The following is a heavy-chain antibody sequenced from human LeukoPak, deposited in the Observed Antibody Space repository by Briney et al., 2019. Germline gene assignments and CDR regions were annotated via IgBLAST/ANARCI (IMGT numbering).Heavy chain of an antibody. D-gene: IGHD3-9*01. J-gene: IGHJ4*02. Sequence: ASVKVSCKASGYTFTSYGISWVRQAPGQGLEWMGWISAYNGNTNYAQKLQGRVTMTTDTSTSTAYMELRSLRSDDTAVYYCARGGLRHFDWLSEHYFDYWGQGTLVTVSS. V-gene: IGHV1-18*01. CDR1: GYTFTSYG. CDR3: ARGGLRHFDWLSEHYFDY. CDR2: ISAYNGNT.